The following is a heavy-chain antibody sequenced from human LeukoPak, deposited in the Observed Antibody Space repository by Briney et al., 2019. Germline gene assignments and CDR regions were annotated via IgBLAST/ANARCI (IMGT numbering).Heavy chain of an antibody. CDR3: AKDQLTYYYGSGSYYNY. CDR1: GFTFSSYA. CDR2: ISGSGGST. V-gene: IGHV3-23*01. J-gene: IGHJ4*02. D-gene: IGHD3-10*01. Sequence: QPGGSLRLSCAASGFTFSSYAMSWVRQAPGKGLEWVSAISGSGGSTYYADSVKGRFTISRDNSKNTLYLQMNSLRAEDTAVYYCAKDQLTYYYGSGSYYNYWGQGTLVTVSS.